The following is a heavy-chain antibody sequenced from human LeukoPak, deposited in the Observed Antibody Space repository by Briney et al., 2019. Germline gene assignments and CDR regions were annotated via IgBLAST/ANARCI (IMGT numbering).Heavy chain of an antibody. D-gene: IGHD6-19*01. J-gene: IGHJ5*02. CDR1: GNTFIGNY. CDR3: VTRSYTSGWPT. CDR2: INPNSGGA. V-gene: IGHV1-2*02. Sequence: ASVKVSCKASGNTFIGNYIHWVRQARGKGLEWMGWINPNSGGANYAQRFQGGVTMTRDTSVTTAFLDLDRLTSDDTAVYYCVTRSYTSGWPTWGQGTLVTVSS.